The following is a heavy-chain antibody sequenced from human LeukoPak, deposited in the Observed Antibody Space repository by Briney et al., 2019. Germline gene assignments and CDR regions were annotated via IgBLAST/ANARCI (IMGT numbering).Heavy chain of an antibody. CDR3: ARDWTFTRFSGSHPCAFDV. CDR1: GFNFSSYA. CDR2: ISYDGSNN. D-gene: IGHD3-10*01. Sequence: PGRYLRLSCAASGFNFSSYAMHWVRQAPGKGLERVAVISYDGSNNYYADSVKGRFTISRDNSKNTLYLQMNSLRAEDTAVYYCARDWTFTRFSGSHPCAFDVWGQGTMVTVSS. J-gene: IGHJ3*01. V-gene: IGHV3-30-3*01.